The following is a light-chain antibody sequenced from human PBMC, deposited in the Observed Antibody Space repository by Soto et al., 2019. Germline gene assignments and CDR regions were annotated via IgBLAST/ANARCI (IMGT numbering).Light chain of an antibody. CDR1: QTIYNN. V-gene: IGKV3-15*01. Sequence: EIVMTQSPANLSVSPGERATLSCRASQTIYNNVAWYQQRPGQAPRLLIYDASTRATSVPARFSGSGSGTDFTLSISDLQSADCAVYYCQQFNKWPLTFGGGTKV. CDR3: QQFNKWPLT. J-gene: IGKJ4*01. CDR2: DAS.